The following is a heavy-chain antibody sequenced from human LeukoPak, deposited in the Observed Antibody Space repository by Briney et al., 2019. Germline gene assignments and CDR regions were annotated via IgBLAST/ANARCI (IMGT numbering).Heavy chain of an antibody. CDR3: ARLGYCSGGSCSPPCD. CDR2: INPNSGGT. Sequence: ASVKVSCKASGYTFTGYYMHWVRQAPGQGLEWMGWINPNSGGTNYAQKFQGRVTMTRDTSISTAYMEPSRLRSDDTAVYYCARLGYCSGGSCSPPCDWGQGTLVTVSS. V-gene: IGHV1-2*02. J-gene: IGHJ4*02. CDR1: GYTFTGYY. D-gene: IGHD2-15*01.